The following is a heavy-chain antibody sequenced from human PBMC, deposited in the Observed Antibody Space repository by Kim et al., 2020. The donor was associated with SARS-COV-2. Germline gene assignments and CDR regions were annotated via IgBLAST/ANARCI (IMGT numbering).Heavy chain of an antibody. CDR1: GGTFSSYA. J-gene: IGHJ6*02. CDR3: ARSGYCSGGSCYDYYGMDV. D-gene: IGHD2-15*01. Sequence: SVKVSCKASGGTFSSYAISWVRQAPGQGLEWMGGIIPIFGTANYAQKFQGRVTITADESTRTAYMELSSLRSEDTAVYYCARSGYCSGGSCYDYYGMDVWGQGTTVTVSS. CDR2: IIPIFGTA. V-gene: IGHV1-69*13.